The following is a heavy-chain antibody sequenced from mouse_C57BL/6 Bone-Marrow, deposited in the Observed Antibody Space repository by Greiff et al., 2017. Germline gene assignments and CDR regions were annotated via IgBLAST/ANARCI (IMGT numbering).Heavy chain of an antibody. CDR3: ARNSGGSSPAWFAY. CDR1: GFSLTSYG. J-gene: IGHJ3*01. CDR2: IWSGGST. D-gene: IGHD1-1*01. V-gene: IGHV2-2*01. Sequence: VKLMESGPGLVQPSQSLSITCTVSGFSLTSYGVHWVRQSPGKGLEWLGVIWSGGSTDYNAAFISRLSISKDNSKSQVFFKMNSLQADDTAIYYCARNSGGSSPAWFAYWGQGTLVTVSA.